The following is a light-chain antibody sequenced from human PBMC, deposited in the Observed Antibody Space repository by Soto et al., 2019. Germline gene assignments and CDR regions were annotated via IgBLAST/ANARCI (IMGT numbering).Light chain of an antibody. J-gene: IGKJ1*01. Sequence: DIQMTQSPSSLSASVGDRVTITCRASQGISNFLDWHQQKPGKVPKLLIYAASTLQSGVPSRFSGSGSGTDFTLTITSLQPEDVATYYCQKYNSAPRTFGQGTKVEIK. CDR3: QKYNSAPRT. CDR1: QGISNF. CDR2: AAS. V-gene: IGKV1-27*01.